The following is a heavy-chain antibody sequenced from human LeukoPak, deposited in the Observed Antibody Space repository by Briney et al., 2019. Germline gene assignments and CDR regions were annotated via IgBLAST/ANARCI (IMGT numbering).Heavy chain of an antibody. CDR1: GYSISSGYY. J-gene: IGHJ4*02. Sequence: SETLSLTCTVSGYSISSGYYWGWIRQPPGKGLEWIGSIYHSGSTYHNPSLKSRVTISVDTSKNQFSLKLSSVTAADTAVYYCARVAVVVTAITFDYWGQGTLVTVSS. CDR2: IYHSGST. CDR3: ARVAVVVTAITFDY. D-gene: IGHD2-21*02. V-gene: IGHV4-38-2*02.